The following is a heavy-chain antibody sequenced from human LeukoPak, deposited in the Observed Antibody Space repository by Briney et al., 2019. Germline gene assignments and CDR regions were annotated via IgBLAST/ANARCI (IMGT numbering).Heavy chain of an antibody. J-gene: IGHJ5*02. Sequence: GASVKVSCKASGYTFTNYDINWVRQATGQALEWMGWMNPNSGKAGYAHKFQGRVTITRNPSITTAYTELSSLRSGDTAVYYCARRNFDWFDPWGQGTLVTVSS. CDR1: GYTFTNYD. V-gene: IGHV1-8*03. CDR3: ARRNFDWFDP. CDR2: MNPNSGKA.